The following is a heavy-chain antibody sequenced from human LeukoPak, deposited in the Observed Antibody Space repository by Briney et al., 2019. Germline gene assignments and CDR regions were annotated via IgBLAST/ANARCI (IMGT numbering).Heavy chain of an antibody. CDR3: AKDHGKEDTAMAYY. D-gene: IGHD5-18*01. CDR2: ISNDGSNK. J-gene: IGHJ4*02. Sequence: GGSLRPSCAASGFTFSGYGMHWVGQAPGKGLEGVAVISNDGSNKYYADSVKGRFTISRDNSKNTLYLQMNSLRAEDTAVYYCAKDHGKEDTAMAYYWGQGTLVTVSS. CDR1: GFTFSGYG. V-gene: IGHV3-30*18.